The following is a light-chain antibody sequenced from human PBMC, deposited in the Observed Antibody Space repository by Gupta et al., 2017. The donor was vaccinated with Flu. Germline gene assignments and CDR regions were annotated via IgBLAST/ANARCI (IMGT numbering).Light chain of an antibody. Sequence: QSALTQPASVSGSPGQSITISCTGTSSDVGSYKLVSWYQQYAGKAPKLMIYEGSKRPSGVSNRFSGSKSGNTASLTISGLQAEDEADYYCCSYAGSSTLYVFGTGTKVTVL. J-gene: IGLJ1*01. CDR3: CSYAGSSTLYV. V-gene: IGLV2-23*01. CDR1: SSDVGSYKL. CDR2: EGS.